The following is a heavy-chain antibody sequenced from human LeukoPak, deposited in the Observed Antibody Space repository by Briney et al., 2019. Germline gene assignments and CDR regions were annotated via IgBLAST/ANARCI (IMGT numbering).Heavy chain of an antibody. D-gene: IGHD2-2*01. Sequence: SVKVSCKASGGTFSSYAISWVRQAPGQGLEWMGRIIPILGIANYAQKFQGRVTITADKSTSTAYMELSSLRSEDTAVYYCAGYCSSTSCYPVADYYYYYGMDVWGQGTTVTVSS. CDR3: AGYCSSTSCYPVADYYYYYGMDV. J-gene: IGHJ6*02. V-gene: IGHV1-69*04. CDR2: IIPILGIA. CDR1: GGTFSSYA.